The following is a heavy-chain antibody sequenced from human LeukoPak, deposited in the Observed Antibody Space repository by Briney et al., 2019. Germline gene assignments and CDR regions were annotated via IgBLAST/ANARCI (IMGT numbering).Heavy chain of an antibody. Sequence: PGGSLRLSCAASGFTFSSYGMHWVRQAPGKGLEWVAVISYDGSNKNYADSVKGRFTISRDNSKNTLYLQMNSLRGEDTVVYYCAKGKFGSYGPLDYWGQGTLVTVSS. J-gene: IGHJ4*02. CDR2: ISYDGSNK. CDR3: AKGKFGSYGPLDY. CDR1: GFTFSSYG. V-gene: IGHV3-30*18. D-gene: IGHD3-10*01.